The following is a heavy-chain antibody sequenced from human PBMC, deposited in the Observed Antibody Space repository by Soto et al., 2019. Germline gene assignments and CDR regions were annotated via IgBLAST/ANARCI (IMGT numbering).Heavy chain of an antibody. D-gene: IGHD3-10*01. J-gene: IGHJ3*01. CDR1: AFTSSG. Sequence: ASVKVSCKASAFTSSGISWVRQAPGQRLEWMGWIGTHNGNTIYAQKFQGRVIMTMDTSTTTVYMELRSLRPDDTAVYLCAREGVLGLFDAYDLWGQGTMVTVSS. CDR3: AREGVLGLFDAYDL. V-gene: IGHV1-18*04. CDR2: IGTHNGNT.